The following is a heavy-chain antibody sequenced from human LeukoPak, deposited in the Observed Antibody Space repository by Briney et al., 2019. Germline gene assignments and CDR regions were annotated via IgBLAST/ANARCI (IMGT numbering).Heavy chain of an antibody. CDR3: AKDSMIVVVPNAFDI. D-gene: IGHD3-22*01. V-gene: IGHV3-30*02. J-gene: IGHJ3*02. CDR2: IRYDGSNK. Sequence: GGSLRLSCAASGFTFSSYAMSWVRRAPGKGLEWVAFIRYDGSNKYYVDSVKGRFTISRDNSKNTLYLQMNSLRAEDTAVYYCAKDSMIVVVPNAFDIWGQGTMVTVSS. CDR1: GFTFSSYA.